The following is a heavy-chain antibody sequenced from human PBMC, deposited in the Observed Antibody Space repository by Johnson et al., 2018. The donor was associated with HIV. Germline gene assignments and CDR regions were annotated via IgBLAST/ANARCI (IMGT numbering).Heavy chain of an antibody. CDR3: ARAIDQGYSSGWSSDVYDI. J-gene: IGHJ3*02. V-gene: IGHV3-53*01. CDR2: TWNSGSI. CDR1: GFTVSSNY. Sequence: VQLVESGGDLIQPGGSLRLSCAASGFTVSSNYMTWVRQAPGKGLEWVSGITWNSGSIGYADSVKGRFTISRDNAKNTLYLQMNSLRVEDTAVYYCARAIDQGYSSGWSSDVYDIWGQGTMVTVSA. D-gene: IGHD6-19*01.